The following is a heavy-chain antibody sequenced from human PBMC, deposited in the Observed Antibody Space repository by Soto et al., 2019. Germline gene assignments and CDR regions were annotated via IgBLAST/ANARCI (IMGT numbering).Heavy chain of an antibody. J-gene: IGHJ4*02. D-gene: IGHD3-22*01. CDR2: ISGSGGST. CDR1: GFTFSSYA. Sequence: GGSLRLSCAASGFTFSSYAMSWVRQAPGKGLEWVSAISGSGGSTYYADSVKGRFTISRDNSKNTLYLQMNSLRAEDTAVYYCATATWAYYYDSSGSGMDYWGQGTLVTVSS. V-gene: IGHV3-23*01. CDR3: ATATWAYYYDSSGSGMDY.